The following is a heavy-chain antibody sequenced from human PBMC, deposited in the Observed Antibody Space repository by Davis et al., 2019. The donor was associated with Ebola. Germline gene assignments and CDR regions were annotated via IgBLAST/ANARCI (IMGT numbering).Heavy chain of an antibody. CDR3: ARVSGYGLIGY. CDR1: GGSISTTSYY. J-gene: IGHJ4*02. D-gene: IGHD6-25*01. Sequence: MPSETLSLTCTVSGGSISTTSYYWSWIRQPPGKGLEWIGEINHSGSTNYNPSLKSRVTISVDTSKNQFSLKLSSVTAADTAVYYCARVSGYGLIGYWGQGTLVTVSS. CDR2: INHSGST. V-gene: IGHV4-39*07.